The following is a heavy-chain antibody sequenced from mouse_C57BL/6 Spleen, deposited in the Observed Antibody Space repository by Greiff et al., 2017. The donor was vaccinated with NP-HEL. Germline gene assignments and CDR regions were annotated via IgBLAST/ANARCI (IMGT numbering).Heavy chain of an antibody. D-gene: IGHD2-4*01. Sequence: VQLQQSGPELVKPGASVKISCKASGYSFTSYYIHWVKQRPGQGLEWIGWIYPGSGNTKYNEKFKGKATLTADTSSSTAYMQLSSLTSEDSAVYYCARCPYDYVGGYYFDYWGQGTTLTVSS. J-gene: IGHJ2*01. CDR3: ARCPYDYVGGYYFDY. CDR2: IYPGSGNT. CDR1: GYSFTSYY. V-gene: IGHV1-66*01.